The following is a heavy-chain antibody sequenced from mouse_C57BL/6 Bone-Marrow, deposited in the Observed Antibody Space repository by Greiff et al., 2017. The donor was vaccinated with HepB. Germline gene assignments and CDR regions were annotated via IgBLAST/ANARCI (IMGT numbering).Heavy chain of an antibody. D-gene: IGHD2-12*01. Sequence: VQLQQPGAELVKPGASVKLSCKASGYTFTSYWMQWVKQRPGQGLEWIGEIYPSDSYTNYNQKFKGKATLTVDTSSSTAYMQLSSLTSEDSAVYYCARDYYSYDRSYYYAFEDWGPGTTVTVAS. CDR1: GYTFTSYW. V-gene: IGHV1-50*01. J-gene: IGHJ4*01. CDR2: IYPSDSYT. CDR3: ARDYYSYDRSYYYAFED.